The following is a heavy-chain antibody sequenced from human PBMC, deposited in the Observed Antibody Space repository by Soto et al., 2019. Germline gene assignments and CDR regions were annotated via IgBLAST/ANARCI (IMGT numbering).Heavy chain of an antibody. CDR1: ALIFSNFV. D-gene: IGHD6-19*01. CDR3: ARDDIPGIAVSTYGMDV. J-gene: IGHJ6*02. V-gene: IGHV3-33*01. Sequence: FLRLSCSASALIFSNFVMHWVRQAPGKGLEWVAVIWYDGSNEYYADSVKGRFTISKDNSKSTLYLQMNSLRAEDAAVYYCARDDIPGIAVSTYGMDVWGQGTTVTVSS. CDR2: IWYDGSNE.